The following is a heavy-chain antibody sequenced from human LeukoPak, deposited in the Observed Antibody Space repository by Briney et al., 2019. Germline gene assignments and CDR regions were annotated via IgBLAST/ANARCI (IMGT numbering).Heavy chain of an antibody. CDR3: ARDVYGMDV. Sequence: RRSLRLSCAASGFTFSNFGMHWVRQAPGKGLEWVTFISYDGSNEYYVDSVKGRFTISRDNSENTLYLQMNSLGAEDTAVYYCARDVYGMDVWGQGTTVTVSS. V-gene: IGHV3-33*05. J-gene: IGHJ6*02. CDR1: GFTFSNFG. CDR2: ISYDGSNE.